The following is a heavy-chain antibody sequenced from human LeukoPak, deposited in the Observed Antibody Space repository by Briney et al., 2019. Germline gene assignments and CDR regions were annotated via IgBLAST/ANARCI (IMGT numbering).Heavy chain of an antibody. Sequence: ASVTVSFKSSGYTFTDYYMHWVRQAPGQGLEWMGWINPNSGGTNYAQKFQGRVTMTRDTSISTAYMELSRLRSDDTAVYYCARKYGSGPRWPPYKDYGMDVWGQGTTVTVSS. D-gene: IGHD3-10*01. CDR1: GYTFTDYY. CDR2: INPNSGGT. J-gene: IGHJ6*02. V-gene: IGHV1-2*02. CDR3: ARKYGSGPRWPPYKDYGMDV.